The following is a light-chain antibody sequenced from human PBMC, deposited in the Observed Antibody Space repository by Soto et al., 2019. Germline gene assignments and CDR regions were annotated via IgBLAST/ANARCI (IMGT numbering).Light chain of an antibody. Sequence: QSVLTQPPSASGTPGQRITLSCFGSNSNIGSNTVNWYQQVLGSAPKLVMYGDNQRPSGVPDRLSGSRSGSSASLAITGLQTEDEADYYCCSYAGSWVFGGGTKLTVL. CDR1: NSNIGSNT. CDR2: GDN. V-gene: IGLV1-44*01. J-gene: IGLJ3*02. CDR3: CSYAGSWV.